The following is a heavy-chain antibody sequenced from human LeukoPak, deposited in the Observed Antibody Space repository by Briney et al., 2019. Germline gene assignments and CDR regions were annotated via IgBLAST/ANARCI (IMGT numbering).Heavy chain of an antibody. J-gene: IGHJ4*02. CDR1: GYTFTSYA. D-gene: IGHD5-18*01. Sequence: ASVKVSCKASGYTFTSYAMNWVRQAPGQGLEWMGWINTNTGNPTYAQGFTGRFVFSLDTSVSTAYLQISSLKAEGTAVYYCARGLGIQLWSPFDYWGQGTLVTVSS. CDR3: ARGLGIQLWSPFDY. V-gene: IGHV7-4-1*02. CDR2: INTNTGNP.